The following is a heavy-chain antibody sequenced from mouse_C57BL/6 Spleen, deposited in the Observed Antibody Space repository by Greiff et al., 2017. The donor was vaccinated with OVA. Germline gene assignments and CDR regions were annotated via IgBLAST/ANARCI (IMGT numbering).Heavy chain of an antibody. Sequence: EVHLVESGGGLVQPKGSLKLSCAASGFSFNTYAMNWVRQAPGKGLEWVARIRSKSNNYATYYADTVKDRFTISRDDSESMLYLQMNNLKTEDTAMYYCVREGISFAYWGQGTLVTVSA. J-gene: IGHJ3*01. CDR3: VREGISFAY. CDR1: GFSFNTYA. V-gene: IGHV10-1*01. CDR2: IRSKSNNYAT.